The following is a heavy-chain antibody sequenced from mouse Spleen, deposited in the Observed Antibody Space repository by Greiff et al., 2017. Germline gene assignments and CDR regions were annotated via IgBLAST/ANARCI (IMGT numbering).Heavy chain of an antibody. D-gene: IGHD4-1*01. CDR3: ALGTWFAY. CDR2: IYPGDGDT. V-gene: IGHV1-82*01. CDR1: GYAFSSSW. Sequence: QVQLKESGPELVKPGASVKISCKASGYAFSSSWMNWVKQRPGKGLEWIGRIYPGDGDTNYNGKFKGKATLTADKSSSTAYMQLSSLTSEDSAVYFCALGTWFAYWGQGTLVTVSA. J-gene: IGHJ3*01.